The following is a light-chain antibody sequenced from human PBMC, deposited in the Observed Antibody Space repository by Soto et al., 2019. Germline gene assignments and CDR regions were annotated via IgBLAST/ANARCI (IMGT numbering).Light chain of an antibody. J-gene: IGKJ3*01. CDR2: WAS. Sequence: DIVMTQSPDSLGVSLGERATINCKSSRSLFFDSNNRNYLAWYQHKPGQPPKLLIYWASTREFGVPGRFSGSGSGTNSTLTISSLQAEDVALYYCHQYYSSPLTFGPGTKVDIK. CDR3: HQYYSSPLT. CDR1: RSLFFDSNNRNY. V-gene: IGKV4-1*01.